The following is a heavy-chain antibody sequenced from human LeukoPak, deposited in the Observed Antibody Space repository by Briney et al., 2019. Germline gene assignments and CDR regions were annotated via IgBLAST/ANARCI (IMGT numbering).Heavy chain of an antibody. Sequence: GGSLRLSCAASGFPASGHYMSWVRQAPGKGLEWVSDIYSGGTTYYADSVEGRFTISRDDSKNTLYLQMNSLRAEDTAVYYCARMLISSGYYVDSWGQGTLVTVSS. J-gene: IGHJ4*02. V-gene: IGHV3-53*01. D-gene: IGHD3-22*01. CDR3: ARMLISSGYYVDS. CDR1: GFPASGHY. CDR2: IYSGGTT.